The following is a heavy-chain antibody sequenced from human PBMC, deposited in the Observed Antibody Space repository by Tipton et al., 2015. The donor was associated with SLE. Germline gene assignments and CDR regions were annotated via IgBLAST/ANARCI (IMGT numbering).Heavy chain of an antibody. CDR2: ISWNSGSI. D-gene: IGHD6-19*01. V-gene: IGHV3-9*01. Sequence: SLRLSCAASGFTFDDYAMHWVRQAPGKGLEWVSGISWNSGSIGYADSVKGRFTISRDNAKNSLYLQMNSLRAEGTALYYCARGNASSGFYWYFDLWGRGTLVTVSS. J-gene: IGHJ2*01. CDR3: ARGNASSGFYWYFDL. CDR1: GFTFDDYA.